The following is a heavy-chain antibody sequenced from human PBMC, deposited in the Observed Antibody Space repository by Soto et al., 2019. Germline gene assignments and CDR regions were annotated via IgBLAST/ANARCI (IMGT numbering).Heavy chain of an antibody. CDR1: GVTLSNFG. CDR2: SSRDGSTM. J-gene: IGHJ4*02. D-gene: IGHD2-21*01. Sequence: QVPLVESGGGVVQPGRSLRLSCAASGVTLSNFGMHWVRQAPGKGLEWVAVSSRDGSTMFYADSVKGRFTISRDSSRNTLYLQMNSLRAEDTAVYHCVGEVASGYWGQGTLVTVSS. V-gene: IGHV3-30*03. CDR3: VGEVASGY.